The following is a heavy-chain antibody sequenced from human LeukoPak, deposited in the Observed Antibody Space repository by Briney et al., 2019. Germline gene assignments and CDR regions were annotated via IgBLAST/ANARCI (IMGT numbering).Heavy chain of an antibody. CDR3: ARGGWYEDY. CDR1: GGSISTSNYY. Sequence: PSETLSLTCTVSGGSISTSNYYWGWIRQPPGKGLEWIGNIFYSGSTYYSPSLRSRVTISLDTSKNQFSLKLSSVTAADTAVYYCARGGWYEDYWGQGTLVTVSS. D-gene: IGHD6-19*01. CDR2: IFYSGST. J-gene: IGHJ4*02. V-gene: IGHV4-39*07.